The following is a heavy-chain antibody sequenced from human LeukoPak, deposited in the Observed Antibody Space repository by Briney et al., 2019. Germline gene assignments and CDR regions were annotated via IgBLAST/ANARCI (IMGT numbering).Heavy chain of an antibody. D-gene: IGHD3-22*01. CDR1: RGSFSGYS. CDR2: INHSGST. V-gene: IGHV4-34*01. CDR3: ARVIYYDTERSET. Sequence: PSETLSLTCAVYRGSFSGYSWNWIRQSPGKGLEWIGEINHSGSTNYNSSLRSRVTISVDTSKNQFSLKLSSATAADTALYYCARVIYYDTERSETWGQGTLVTVSS. J-gene: IGHJ4*02.